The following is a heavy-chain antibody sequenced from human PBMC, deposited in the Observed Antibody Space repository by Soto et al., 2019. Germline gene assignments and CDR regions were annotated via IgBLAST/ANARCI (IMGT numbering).Heavy chain of an antibody. CDR2: IYYSGST. CDR1: GGSISSSSYY. D-gene: IGHD2-2*01. J-gene: IGHJ1*01. CDR3: ARAEQSAPMGVPAAMGKYFQH. Sequence: PSETLSLTCTVSGGSISSSSYYWGWIRQPPGKGLEWIGSIYYSGSTYYNPSLKSRVTISVDTSKNQFSLKLSSVTAADTAVYYGARAEQSAPMGVPAAMGKYFQHWGKGTLATVS. V-gene: IGHV4-39*01.